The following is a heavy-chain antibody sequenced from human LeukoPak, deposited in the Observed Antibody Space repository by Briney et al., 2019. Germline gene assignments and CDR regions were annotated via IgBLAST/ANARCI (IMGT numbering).Heavy chain of an antibody. V-gene: IGHV1-46*01. CDR3: ARDQEGLDY. Sequence: ASVKVSCKASGYTFTSNYIHWERQAPGQGLEWMGMIYPRDGSTSYAQKFQGRVTVTRDTSTSTVHMELSGLRSEDTAVYYCARDQEGLDYWGQGTLVTVSS. J-gene: IGHJ4*02. CDR1: GYTFTSNY. CDR2: IYPRDGST.